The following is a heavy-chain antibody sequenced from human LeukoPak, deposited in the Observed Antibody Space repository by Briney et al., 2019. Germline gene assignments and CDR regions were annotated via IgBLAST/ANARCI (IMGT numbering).Heavy chain of an antibody. CDR1: GYSFTTYW. D-gene: IGHD7-27*01. CDR2: IYPGDSDT. Sequence: GESLKISCKGSGYSFTTYWIGWVRQMPGKGLEWMGIIYPGDSDTRYSPSFQGQVTLAADKSISTAYLQWNSLKASDTAMYYCTRDPAWGALDYWGQGTLVTVSP. CDR3: TRDPAWGALDY. J-gene: IGHJ4*02. V-gene: IGHV5-51*01.